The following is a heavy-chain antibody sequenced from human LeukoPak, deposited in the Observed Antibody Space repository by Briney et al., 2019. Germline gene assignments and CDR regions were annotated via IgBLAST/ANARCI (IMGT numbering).Heavy chain of an antibody. CDR3: AKAIQWLPREGFDY. D-gene: IGHD6-19*01. V-gene: IGHV3-30-3*01. CDR1: GFTFSSYA. CDR2: ISYDGSNK. J-gene: IGHJ4*02. Sequence: AGGSLRLSCAASGFTFSSYAMHWVRQAPGKGLEWVAVISYDGSNKYYADSVKGRFTISRDNSKNTLYLQMNSLRAEDTAVYYCAKAIQWLPREGFDYWGQGTLVTVSS.